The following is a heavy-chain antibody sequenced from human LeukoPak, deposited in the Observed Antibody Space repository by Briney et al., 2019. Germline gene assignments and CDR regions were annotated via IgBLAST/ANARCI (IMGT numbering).Heavy chain of an antibody. CDR1: GASIRSTTYY. CDR3: ARPAFGGVIFFFDY. J-gene: IGHJ4*02. CDR2: IFPLMPT. D-gene: IGHD3-16*01. Sequence: KPSETLSLTCTVFGASIRSTTYYWCWIRPPPGKGLEWSGSIFPLMPTYYNPSLTSRGTISADTAKNQLSLKLSSVTAADTAVYYCARPAFGGVIFFFDYWGQGTLVTVSS. V-gene: IGHV4-39*01.